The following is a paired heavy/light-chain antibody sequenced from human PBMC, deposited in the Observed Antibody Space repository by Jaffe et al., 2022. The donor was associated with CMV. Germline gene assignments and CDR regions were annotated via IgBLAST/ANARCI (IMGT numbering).Heavy chain of an antibody. CDR1: GYDFSSDW. Sequence: EVQLVQSGTEVKKPGESLTISCRGSGYDFSSDWIAWVRQRPGQGLEWMAIIYAGDSDARYNPSFQGQITISVDNSLSTAYLQWRALKASDTAMYYCARLLGTTWMQLYLKDAYFQHWGQGTLAIVSS. CDR3: ARLLGTTWMQLYLKDAYFQH. CDR2: IYAGDSDA. V-gene: IGHV5-51*01. D-gene: IGHD5-18*01. J-gene: IGHJ1*01.
Light chain of an antibody. CDR2: SDS. J-gene: IGLJ3*02. V-gene: IGLV1-44*01. Sequence: QSVLLQSPSTSVTPGQRVTISCSGSSSNIGSYSVNWYQRFPGTAPKLLINSDSQRPSGVPDRFSGSKSGTSAFLVISGVQSEDEADYYCGTWHDNQSAWVFGGGTKLIVL. CDR3: GTWHDNQSAWV. CDR1: SSNIGSYS.